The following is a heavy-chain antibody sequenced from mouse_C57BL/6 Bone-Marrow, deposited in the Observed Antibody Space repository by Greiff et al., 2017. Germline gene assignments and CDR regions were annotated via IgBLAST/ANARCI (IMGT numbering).Heavy chain of an antibody. D-gene: IGHD4-1*01. CDR3: ARSGPLGRSFDY. J-gene: IGHJ2*01. CDR2: IYPTGGRT. CDR1: GYTFTSYW. Sequence: VQLQQPGAELVKPGASVKLSCKASGYTFTSYWINWVKQRPGQGLEWIGVIYPTGGRTNYNQKFKSKAILTVDTSSNTAYMRLSSLTSEDSAVFYCARSGPLGRSFDYWGQGTNLTVSS. V-gene: IGHV1-55*01.